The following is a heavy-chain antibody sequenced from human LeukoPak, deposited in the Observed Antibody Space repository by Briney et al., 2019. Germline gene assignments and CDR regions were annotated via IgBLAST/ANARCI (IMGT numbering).Heavy chain of an antibody. V-gene: IGHV1-69*13. CDR2: IIPIFGTA. J-gene: IGHJ3*02. D-gene: IGHD2-15*01. CDR1: GGTFSSYA. CDR3: ARGSRTFGVVVVVATAGDAFDI. Sequence: SVKVSCKASGGTFSSYAISWVRQAPGQGLEWMGGIIPIFGTANYAQKFQGRVTITADESTSTAYMELSSLRSEDTAVYYCARGSRTFGVVVVVATAGDAFDIWGQGTMVTVSS.